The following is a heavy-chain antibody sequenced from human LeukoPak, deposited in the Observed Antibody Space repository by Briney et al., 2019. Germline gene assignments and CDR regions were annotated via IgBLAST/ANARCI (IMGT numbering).Heavy chain of an antibody. Sequence: GGSLRLSCSGSGFTFGRHNMHWVRQAPGKGLEYVSAISYNGDSTFYVDSVKGRFTISRENSKNTLDLQMSSLRPEDTAVYYCVSDRETQEQIWGPGTLVTVSS. CDR1: GFTFGRHN. J-gene: IGHJ3*02. CDR2: ISYNGDST. V-gene: IGHV3-64D*09. D-gene: IGHD1-26*01. CDR3: VSDRETQEQI.